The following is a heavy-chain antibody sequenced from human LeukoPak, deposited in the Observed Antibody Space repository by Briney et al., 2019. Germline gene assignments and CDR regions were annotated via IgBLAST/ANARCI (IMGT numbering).Heavy chain of an antibody. V-gene: IGHV3-7*01. D-gene: IGHD2-2*01. CDR1: GGSFSGYY. J-gene: IGHJ3*02. CDR3: AREDIVVVPAAPVRDAFDI. Sequence: ETLSLTCAVYGGSFSGYYWSWVRQAPGKGLEWVANIKQDGSEKYYVDSVKGRFTISRDNAKNSLYLQMNSLRAEDTAVYYCAREDIVVVPAAPVRDAFDIWGQGTMVTVSS. CDR2: IKQDGSEK.